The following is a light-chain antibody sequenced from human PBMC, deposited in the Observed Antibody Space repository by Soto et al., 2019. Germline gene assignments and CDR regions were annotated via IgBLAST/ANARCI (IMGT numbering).Light chain of an antibody. CDR3: QQYHKWPPFT. CDR1: QSVSSN. V-gene: IGKV3-15*01. J-gene: IGKJ4*01. CDR2: GAS. Sequence: LGRTQSPATLSVSPGERSTLAGVSSQSVSSNLAWYQQKPGQTPRLLMYGASTRATGIPARFSGSGSGTEFTLTISSLQSEDFAVYYCQQYHKWPPFTFGGGTKVDIK.